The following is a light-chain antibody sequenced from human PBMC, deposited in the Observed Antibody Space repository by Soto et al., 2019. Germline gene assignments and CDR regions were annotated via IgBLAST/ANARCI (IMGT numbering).Light chain of an antibody. CDR3: ATWDDSLRGVI. Sequence: QSALTQPPSASGTPGQRVTISCSGSNSNIGTNYVYWYQQLPGTAPKLLISSDSQRPSGVPDRFSGSKSGTSASLAISGLRSEDEADYHCATWDDSLRGVIFGGGTKLTVL. CDR1: NSNIGTNY. CDR2: SDS. V-gene: IGLV1-47*02. J-gene: IGLJ2*01.